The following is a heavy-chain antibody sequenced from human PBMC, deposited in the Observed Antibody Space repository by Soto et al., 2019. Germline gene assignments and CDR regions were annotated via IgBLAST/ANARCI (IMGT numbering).Heavy chain of an antibody. CDR2: IATYNSNK. CDR1: GDTFTNFG. J-gene: IGHJ5*02. Sequence: RASVKVSCKTSGDTFTNFGLSWVRQAPGQGLEWMGWIATYNSNKNLAQRFQGRLTLTTDTSTSTAYMELRSLGHDDTAIYYCARVVRGVVNWFDPWGQGTLVTVSS. V-gene: IGHV1-18*01. D-gene: IGHD3-10*01. CDR3: ARVVRGVVNWFDP.